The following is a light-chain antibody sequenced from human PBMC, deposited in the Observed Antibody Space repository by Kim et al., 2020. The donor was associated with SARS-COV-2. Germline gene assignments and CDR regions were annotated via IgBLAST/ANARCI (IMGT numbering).Light chain of an antibody. J-gene: IGLJ3*02. Sequence: APGKTATITWGGNNIGTKSVHWYQQKPGQAPILVIFFDSDRPSVSPERFSGSNSGNTAALTISRVEAGDEADYFCQVWDSASDQWVFGGGTQLTVL. CDR3: QVWDSASDQWV. CDR1: NIGTKS. CDR2: FDS. V-gene: IGLV3-21*01.